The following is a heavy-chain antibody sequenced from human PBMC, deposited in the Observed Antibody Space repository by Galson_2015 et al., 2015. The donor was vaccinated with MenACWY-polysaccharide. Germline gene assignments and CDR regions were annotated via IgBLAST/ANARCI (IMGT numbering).Heavy chain of an antibody. V-gene: IGHV3-23*01. CDR1: GFSITSYA. CDR3: AKASQWGAAAVGSFDH. D-gene: IGHD6-13*01. Sequence: SLRLSCAVSGFSITSYAVNWVRQAPGKGLEWVAVISGSGIDIRYADSVKGRFTVSRDTSKSTLYLQMNSLRAEDTAKYHCAKASQWGAAAVGSFDHWGQGTLVTVSS. CDR2: ISGSGIDI. J-gene: IGHJ4*02.